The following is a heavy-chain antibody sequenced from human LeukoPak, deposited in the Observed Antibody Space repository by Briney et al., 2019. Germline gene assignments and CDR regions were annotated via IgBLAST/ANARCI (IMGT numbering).Heavy chain of an antibody. CDR1: GGTFSSYA. CDR2: ISAYNGNT. CDR3: ARAMSQGPSGSYFDLDY. J-gene: IGHJ4*02. D-gene: IGHD1-26*01. V-gene: IGHV1-18*01. Sequence: ASVKVSCKASGGTFSSYAISWVRQAPGQGLEWMGWISAYNGNTKYAQKFQGRVTMTTDTSTSTAYMELRSLRSEDTAVYYCARAMSQGPSGSYFDLDYWGQGTLVTVSS.